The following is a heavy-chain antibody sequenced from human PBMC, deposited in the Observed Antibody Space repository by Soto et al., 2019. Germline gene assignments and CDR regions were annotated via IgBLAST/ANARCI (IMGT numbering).Heavy chain of an antibody. Sequence: PSQTLSLTCAISGDSVSSNSAAWNWIRQSPSRGLEWLGRTYYRSKWYNDYAVSVKSRVTINPDTSKNQFSLQLNSVTPEDTAVYYCAREGYLCSGGSCYSNYFDYWGQGTLVTVSS. J-gene: IGHJ4*02. CDR2: TYYRSKWYN. D-gene: IGHD2-15*01. CDR1: GDSVSSNSAA. CDR3: AREGYLCSGGSCYSNYFDY. V-gene: IGHV6-1*01.